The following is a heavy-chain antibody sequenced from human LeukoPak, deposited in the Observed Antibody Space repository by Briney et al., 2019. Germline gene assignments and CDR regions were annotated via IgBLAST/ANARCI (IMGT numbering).Heavy chain of an antibody. CDR2: ISSSSSYI. Sequence: GGSLRLSCAASGFTFSSYSMNWVRQAPGKGLEWVSSISSSSSYIYYADSVKGRFTISRDNAKNSLYLQMNSPRAEDTAVYYCARDYNNPYYYYYMDVWGKGTTVTVSS. J-gene: IGHJ6*03. CDR3: ARDYNNPYYYYYMDV. D-gene: IGHD1-1*01. CDR1: GFTFSSYS. V-gene: IGHV3-21*01.